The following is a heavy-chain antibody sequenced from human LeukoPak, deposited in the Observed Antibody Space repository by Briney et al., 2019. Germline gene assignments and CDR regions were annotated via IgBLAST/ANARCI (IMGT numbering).Heavy chain of an antibody. J-gene: IGHJ6*03. V-gene: IGHV3-23*01. CDR1: GFTFSSYA. CDR2: ISGSGGST. CDR3: AKVMAGTHYYYYMDV. Sequence: GGSLRLSCAASGFTFSSYAMSWIRQAPGKGLEWVSAISGSGGSTYYADSVKGRFTISRDNSKNTLYLQMNSLRAEDTAVYYCAKVMAGTHYYYYMDVWGKGTTVTVSS. D-gene: IGHD6-19*01.